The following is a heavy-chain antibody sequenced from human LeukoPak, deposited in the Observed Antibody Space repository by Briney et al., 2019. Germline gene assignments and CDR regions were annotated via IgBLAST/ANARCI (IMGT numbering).Heavy chain of an antibody. CDR3: ATDCGLGYCTNGVYHNWFDP. Sequence: GASVKVSCKASGYTFTSYYMHWVRQAPGQGLEWMGIINPSGGSTSYAQKFQGRVTMTRDTSTSTVYMELSSLRSEDTAVYYCATDCGLGYCTNGVYHNWFDPWGQGTLVTVSS. J-gene: IGHJ5*02. D-gene: IGHD2-8*01. V-gene: IGHV1-46*01. CDR1: GYTFTSYY. CDR2: INPSGGST.